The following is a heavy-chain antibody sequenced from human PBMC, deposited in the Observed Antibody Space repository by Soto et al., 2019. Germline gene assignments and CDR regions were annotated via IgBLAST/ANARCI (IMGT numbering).Heavy chain of an antibody. Sequence: XVSLRLTCAASGFTFSNYGVHWVRQAPGKGLEWVALILYDESNKYYADSVKGRFTISRDNSKNTLYLQMNSLRAEDTALYYCAKGQNGMDVWGQGTTVTVSS. CDR1: GFTFSNYG. V-gene: IGHV3-30*02. J-gene: IGHJ6*02. CDR3: AKGQNGMDV. CDR2: ILYDESNK.